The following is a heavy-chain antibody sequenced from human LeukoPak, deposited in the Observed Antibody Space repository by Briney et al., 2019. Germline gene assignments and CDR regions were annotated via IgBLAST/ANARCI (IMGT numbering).Heavy chain of an antibody. CDR3: ATLYSSSWYGSGNYFDY. Sequence: GASVKVSCKASGYTFTSYYMHWVRQAPGQGLEWMGIINPSGGSTSHAQKFQGRVTMTRDTSPSTVYMELSSLRSEDTAVYYCATLYSSSWYGSGNYFDYWGQGTLVTVSS. D-gene: IGHD6-13*01. CDR1: GYTFTSYY. J-gene: IGHJ4*02. CDR2: INPSGGST. V-gene: IGHV1-46*01.